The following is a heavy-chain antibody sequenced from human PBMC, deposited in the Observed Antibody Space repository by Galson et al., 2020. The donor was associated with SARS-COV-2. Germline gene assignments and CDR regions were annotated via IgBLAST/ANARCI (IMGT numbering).Heavy chain of an antibody. CDR3: ARDRPEYCDSNCFYYYGMDV. V-gene: IGHV3-11*06. CDR2: ISSTGSNT. CDR1: GFTFSDYY. D-gene: IGHD2-2*01. Sequence: GGSLRLSCGASGFTFSDYYMSWIRQAPGKGLEWISSISSTGSNTKYADSVKGRFSISRDNAKNSLYLQMNSLRAEDTAVYYCARDRPEYCDSNCFYYYGMDVWGQGTTVTVSS. J-gene: IGHJ6*02.